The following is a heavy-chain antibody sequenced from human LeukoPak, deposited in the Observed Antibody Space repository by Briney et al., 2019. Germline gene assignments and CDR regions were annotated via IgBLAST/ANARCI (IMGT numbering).Heavy chain of an antibody. CDR2: ISGSGGST. Sequence: GGSLRLSCAASGFTFSSYAMSWVRQAPGKGLEWVSAISGSGGSTYYADSVKGRFTISRDNAKNSVYLQMNSLRAEDTAVYYCAKDSDSGAYDHWGQGTLVTVSS. V-gene: IGHV3-23*01. J-gene: IGHJ5*02. CDR3: AKDSDSGAYDH. D-gene: IGHD6-19*01. CDR1: GFTFSSYA.